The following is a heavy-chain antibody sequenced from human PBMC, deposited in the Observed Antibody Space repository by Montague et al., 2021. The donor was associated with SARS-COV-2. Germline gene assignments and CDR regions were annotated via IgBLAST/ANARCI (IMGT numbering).Heavy chain of an antibody. CDR3: ARLVWFGELASENWFDP. CDR2: IYYSGXT. Sequence: SETLSLTCTVSGGSISSSSNYWGWIRQPPGKGLEWIGSIYYSGXTXYXXXXKXRVTISVDTSKNQFSLKLTSVTAADTAVYYCARLVWFGELASENWFDPRGQGTLVTVSS. D-gene: IGHD3-10*01. V-gene: IGHV4-39*01. CDR1: GGSISSSSNY. J-gene: IGHJ5*02.